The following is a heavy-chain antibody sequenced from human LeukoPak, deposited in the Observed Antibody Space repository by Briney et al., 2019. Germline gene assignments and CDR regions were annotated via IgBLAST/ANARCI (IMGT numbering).Heavy chain of an antibody. Sequence: SETLSLTCAVSGESSSRYFLSWLRQTPEKGLEWIGEINHSGGTNYKPSLKSRVTISVGTSKNQFSLRVTSVTAADAGVYYCASPRDGRYTFDIWGQGTPVTVSS. CDR3: ASPRDGRYTFDI. V-gene: IGHV4-34*01. CDR2: INHSGGT. D-gene: IGHD5-24*01. CDR1: GESSSRYF. J-gene: IGHJ3*02.